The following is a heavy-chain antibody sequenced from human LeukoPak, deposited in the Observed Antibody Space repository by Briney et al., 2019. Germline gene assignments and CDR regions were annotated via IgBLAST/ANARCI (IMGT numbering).Heavy chain of an antibody. D-gene: IGHD6-19*01. CDR2: IYTSGST. Sequence: SETLSLTCTVSGGSISSGSYYWSWIRQPAGKGLEWIGRIYTSGSTNYNPSLKSRVTISVDTSKNQFSLKLSSVTAADTAVYYCASGIAVAATNYWGQGTLVTVSS. V-gene: IGHV4-61*02. CDR1: GGSISSGSYY. CDR3: ASGIAVAATNY. J-gene: IGHJ4*02.